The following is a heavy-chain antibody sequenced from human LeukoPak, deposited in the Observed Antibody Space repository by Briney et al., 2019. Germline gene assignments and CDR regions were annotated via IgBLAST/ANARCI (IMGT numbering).Heavy chain of an antibody. CDR3: ARDGYYYGSGSYYKVDFDY. Sequence: GGSLRLSCAASGFTFSSYSMNWVRQAPGKGLEWVSYISSRSSTIYYADSVKGRFTISRDNAKNSLYLQMNSLRAEDTAVYYCARDGYYYGSGSYYKVDFDYWGQGTLVAVSS. CDR2: ISSRSSTI. V-gene: IGHV3-48*01. CDR1: GFTFSSYS. J-gene: IGHJ4*02. D-gene: IGHD3-10*01.